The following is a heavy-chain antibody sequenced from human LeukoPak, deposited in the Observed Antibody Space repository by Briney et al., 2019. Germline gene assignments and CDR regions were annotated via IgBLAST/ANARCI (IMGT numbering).Heavy chain of an antibody. CDR2: ISGSGGST. J-gene: IGHJ5*02. Sequence: GGSLRLSCAASGFTFSSYAMSWVRQAPGKGLEWVSAISGSGGSTYYADSVKGRFTISRDNSKNTLYLQMNSLRAEDTALYYCAKGVSGYQGGWFDPWGQGTLVTVSS. D-gene: IGHD3-22*01. V-gene: IGHV3-23*01. CDR1: GFTFSSYA. CDR3: AKGVSGYQGGWFDP.